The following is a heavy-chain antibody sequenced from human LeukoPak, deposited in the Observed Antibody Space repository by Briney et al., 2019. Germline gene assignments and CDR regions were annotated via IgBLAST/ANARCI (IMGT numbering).Heavy chain of an antibody. CDR3: AKGPPGGYSSSFFDF. D-gene: IGHD6-13*01. CDR1: GFTFSSYA. V-gene: IGHV3-23*01. Sequence: LPGGSLRLSCAASGFTFSSYAMSWVRQAPGKGLEWVSAISGSGGSTYYADSVKGRFTISRDNSKSTLYLQMNSLRAEDTAMYFCAKGPPGGYSSSFFDFWGQGTLLTVSS. CDR2: ISGSGGST. J-gene: IGHJ4*02.